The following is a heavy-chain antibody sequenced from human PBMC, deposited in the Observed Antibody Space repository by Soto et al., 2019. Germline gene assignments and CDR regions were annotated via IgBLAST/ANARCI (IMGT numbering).Heavy chain of an antibody. CDR1: GFTFSSYA. Sequence: GGSLRLSCAASGFTFSSYAMSWVRQAPGKGLEWVSAISGSGGSTYYADSVKGRFTISRDNSKNTLYLQMNSLRAEDTAVYYCAKDIVVQVVLRFLEWLSPSTTFDIWGQGTMVTVS. J-gene: IGHJ3*02. CDR3: AKDIVVQVVLRFLEWLSPSTTFDI. D-gene: IGHD3-3*01. CDR2: ISGSGGST. V-gene: IGHV3-23*01.